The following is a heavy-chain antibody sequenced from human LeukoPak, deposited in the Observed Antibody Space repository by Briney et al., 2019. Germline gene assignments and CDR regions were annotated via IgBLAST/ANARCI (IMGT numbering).Heavy chain of an antibody. D-gene: IGHD5-18*01. V-gene: IGHV1-8*01. CDR3: ARGTAMVRPFDY. CDR1: GYTFTSYD. J-gene: IGHJ4*02. CDR2: MNPNSGNT. Sequence: GASVKVSCKASGYTFTSYDINWVRQATGQGLEWMGWMNPNSGNTGYAQKFQGRVTMTRNTSISTAYMELSSLRSEDTAVYYCARGTAMVRPFDYWGQGTLVTVSS.